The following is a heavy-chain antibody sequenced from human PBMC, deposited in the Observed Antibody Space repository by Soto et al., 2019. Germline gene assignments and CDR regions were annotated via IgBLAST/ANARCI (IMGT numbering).Heavy chain of an antibody. CDR1: GYTFTSYY. Sequence: QVQLVQSGAEVKKPGASVKVSCKASGYTFTSYYMHWVRQAPGQGLEWMGIINPSGGSTSYAQKFHGRVIITSDTSTSTVYMELSSLRSEDTAVYYRASVYCSGGSCYSVDYWGQGTLVTVSS. V-gene: IGHV1-46*03. CDR2: INPSGGST. J-gene: IGHJ4*02. D-gene: IGHD2-15*01. CDR3: ASVYCSGGSCYSVDY.